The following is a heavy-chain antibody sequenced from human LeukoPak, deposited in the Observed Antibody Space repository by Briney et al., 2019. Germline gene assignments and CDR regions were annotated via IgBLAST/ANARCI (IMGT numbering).Heavy chain of an antibody. CDR2: IWYDGSSK. J-gene: IGHJ4*02. Sequence: GGSLRLSCAASGFTFSSYAMHWVRQAPGTGLQWVAVIWYDGSSKYYADSVKGRFTISRDNSKNTLYLQMNGLRAEDTAVYYCARDPPTRQYTNSFSLDYWGQGTLVTVSS. CDR3: ARDPPTRQYTNSFSLDY. D-gene: IGHD6-13*01. CDR1: GFTFSSYA. V-gene: IGHV3-33*01.